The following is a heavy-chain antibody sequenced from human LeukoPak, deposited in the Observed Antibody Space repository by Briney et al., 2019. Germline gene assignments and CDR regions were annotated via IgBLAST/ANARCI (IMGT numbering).Heavy chain of an antibody. V-gene: IGHV3-23*01. Sequence: GGSLRLSCAASGFTFSSYAMSWVRQAPGKGLEWVSAISGSGGSTYYADSVKGRFTISRDNSKNTLYLQMNSLRAEDTAVYYCVSGGTANYDFWSGYPDYWGQGTLVTASS. CDR2: ISGSGGST. CDR3: VSGGTANYDFWSGYPDY. D-gene: IGHD3-3*01. J-gene: IGHJ4*02. CDR1: GFTFSSYA.